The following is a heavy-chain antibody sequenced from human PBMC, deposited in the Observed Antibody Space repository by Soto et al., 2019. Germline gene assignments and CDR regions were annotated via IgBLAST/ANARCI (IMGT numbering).Heavy chain of an antibody. CDR3: AREVGEVDYSSSSDAFDI. J-gene: IGHJ3*02. Sequence: QVQLQESGPGLVKPSQTLSLTCSVSGGSISSGDYYWSWIRQPPGKGLEWIAYIYYSGIIYYHPSLKSRVTMSRDTSKNQFFLNLDSVSAADTAVYYCAREVGEVDYSSSSDAFDIWGQGTMVTVSS. D-gene: IGHD6-6*01. CDR2: IYYSGII. V-gene: IGHV4-30-4*01. CDR1: GGSISSGDYY.